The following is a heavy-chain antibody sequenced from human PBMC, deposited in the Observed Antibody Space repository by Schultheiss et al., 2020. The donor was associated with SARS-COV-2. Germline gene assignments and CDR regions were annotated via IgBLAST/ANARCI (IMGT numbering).Heavy chain of an antibody. CDR3: ARGDSSGDSDY. V-gene: IGHV4-4*07. CDR2: IYTSGST. J-gene: IGHJ4*02. CDR1: GGSISRYY. Sequence: GSLRLSCTLSGGSISRYYWTWIRQPPGKGLEWIGRIYTSGSTNYNPSLKSRVTMSVDTSKNQFSLKLSSVTAADTAVYYCARGDSSGDSDYWGQGTLVTVSS. D-gene: IGHD3-22*01.